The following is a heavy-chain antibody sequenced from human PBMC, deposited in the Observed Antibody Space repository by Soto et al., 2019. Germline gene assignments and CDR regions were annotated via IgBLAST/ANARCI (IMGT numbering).Heavy chain of an antibody. CDR2: IDASGGTT. J-gene: IGHJ6*02. V-gene: IGHV3-23*01. D-gene: IGHD6-6*01. CDR1: GFTFSIYA. Sequence: EGQLLESGGRLVQPGESLRLSCAASGFTFSIYAMSWARQAPGKGLEWVSVIDASGGTTYTDSVKGRFTIPRDNSKNTLYLQMNSLRVEDTAVYYCVRERQLGVWGQGTTVTVSS. CDR3: VRERQLGV.